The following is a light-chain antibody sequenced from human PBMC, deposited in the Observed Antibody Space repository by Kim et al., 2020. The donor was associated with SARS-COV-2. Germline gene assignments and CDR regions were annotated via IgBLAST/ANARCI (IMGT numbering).Light chain of an antibody. J-gene: IGLJ1*01. CDR1: SLRSYY. Sequence: SSELTQDPAVSVALGQTVRITCQGDSLRSYYASWYQQKPGQAPVLVIYGKNNRPSGIPDRFSGSSSGNTASLTITGAQAEDEADYYCNSRDSSGKDFGTGTKVTVL. CDR3: NSRDSSGKD. V-gene: IGLV3-19*01. CDR2: GKN.